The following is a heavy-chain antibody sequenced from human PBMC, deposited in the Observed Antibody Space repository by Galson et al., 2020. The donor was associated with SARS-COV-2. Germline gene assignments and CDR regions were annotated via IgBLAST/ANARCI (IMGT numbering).Heavy chain of an antibody. J-gene: IGHJ2*01. CDR2: IRISGSYK. Sequence: KIGKSLKISCAASGFTFSDYTINWVRQAPGKGLEWVSAIRISGSYKFYADSVRGRFTVSRDNAKNSSYLQVNSPRAEDTALYYCASALGATPVYYWDLGLWGRGTLVTVSS. D-gene: IGHD3-16*01. CDR1: GFTFSDYT. CDR3: ASALGATPVYYWDLGL. V-gene: IGHV3-21*01.